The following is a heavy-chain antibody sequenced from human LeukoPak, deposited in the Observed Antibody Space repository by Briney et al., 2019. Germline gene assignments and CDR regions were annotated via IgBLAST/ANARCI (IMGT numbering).Heavy chain of an antibody. CDR1: GYTFTRYY. CDR3: AREESGGYFDY. J-gene: IGHJ4*02. CDR2: INPSGTNT. D-gene: IGHD2-8*02. Sequence: ASVKLSCKASGYTFTRYYMHGVRQAPGQGGEGMGLINPSGTNTNYAQKFRGRVTMTKDTSTSTVYMDLSSLRSEDTAMYFCAREESGGYFDYWGQGTLVTVSS. V-gene: IGHV1-46*01.